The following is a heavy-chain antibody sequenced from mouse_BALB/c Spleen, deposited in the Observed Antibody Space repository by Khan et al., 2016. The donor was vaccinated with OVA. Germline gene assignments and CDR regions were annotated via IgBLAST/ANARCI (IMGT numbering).Heavy chain of an antibody. J-gene: IGHJ3*01. Sequence: VQLLESGPGLVAPSQSLSITCTASGFSLTGYGVNWVRQPPGKGLEWLGMIWGDGSTDYNSVLKSRLSITKDNSKSQVFLKMNSLQTDDTARYYCARELRLGGFAFWGQGTLVTVSA. V-gene: IGHV2-6-7*01. CDR1: GFSLTGYG. CDR2: IWGDGST. D-gene: IGHD1-2*01. CDR3: ARELRLGGFAF.